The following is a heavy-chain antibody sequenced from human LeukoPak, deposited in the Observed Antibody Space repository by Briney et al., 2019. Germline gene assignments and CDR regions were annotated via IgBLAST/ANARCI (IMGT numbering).Heavy chain of an antibody. Sequence: PGGSLRLSCAASGFTFSSYAMHWVRQAPGKGLEWVAVISYDGSNKYYADSVKGRFTISRDNSKNTLYLQMNSLRAEDTAVYYCAKLLDYWGQGTLVTVSS. CDR1: GFTFSSYA. J-gene: IGHJ4*02. V-gene: IGHV3-30-3*02. CDR3: AKLLDY. CDR2: ISYDGSNK. D-gene: IGHD1-26*01.